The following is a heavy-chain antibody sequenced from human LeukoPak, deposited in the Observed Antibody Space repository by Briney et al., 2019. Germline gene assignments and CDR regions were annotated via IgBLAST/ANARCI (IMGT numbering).Heavy chain of an antibody. CDR3: ARGSGTFTQYYYDSSGSFDY. J-gene: IGHJ4*02. V-gene: IGHV3-21*01. D-gene: IGHD3-22*01. CDR2: ISSSSSYI. Sequence: GGSLRLSCAASGFTFSSYSMNWVRQAPGKGLEWVSSISSSSSYIYYADSVKGRFTISRDNAKNSLYLQMNSLRAEDTAVYYCARGSGTFTQYYYDSSGSFDYWGQETLVTVSS. CDR1: GFTFSSYS.